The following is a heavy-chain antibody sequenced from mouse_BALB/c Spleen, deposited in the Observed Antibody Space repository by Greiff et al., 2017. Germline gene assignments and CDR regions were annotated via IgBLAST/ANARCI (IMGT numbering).Heavy chain of an antibody. CDR3: ARGDYYGSWYFDV. V-gene: IGHV5-17*02. Sequence: EVKLVVSGGGLVQPGGSRKLSCAASGFTFSSFGMHWVRQAPEKGLEWVAYISSGSSTIYYADTVKGRFTISRDNPKNTLFLQMTSLRSEDTAMYYCARGDYYGSWYFDVWGAGTTVTVSS. CDR2: ISSGSSTI. J-gene: IGHJ1*01. CDR1: GFTFSSFG. D-gene: IGHD1-1*01.